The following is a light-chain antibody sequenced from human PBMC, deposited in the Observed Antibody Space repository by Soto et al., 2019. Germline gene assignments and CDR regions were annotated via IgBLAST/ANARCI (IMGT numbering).Light chain of an antibody. CDR3: QQLNNYPST. Sequence: IQLTQSPSSLSASVGDRVTLTCRASQDISSYLGWYQQKPGKAPKLLIYAASTLQRGVPSRFSGSGSGTDFTLTINSLQPEDFATYFCQQLNNYPSTFGGGTKVEIK. CDR2: AAS. J-gene: IGKJ4*01. V-gene: IGKV1-9*01. CDR1: QDISSY.